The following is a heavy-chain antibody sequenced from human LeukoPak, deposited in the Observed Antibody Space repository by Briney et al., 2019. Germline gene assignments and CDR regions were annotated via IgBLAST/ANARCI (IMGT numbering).Heavy chain of an antibody. CDR2: ICSNDNNT. D-gene: IGHD2-15*01. Sequence: GGSLRLSCAASGFTFSSYAMNWVRQAPGKGLEWVSAICSNDNNTYYANSVKGRFTISRDNSKNTLSLQLNSLRAEGTAVYYCAKGTSSSCYSAPNYWGQGTQVTVSS. CDR3: AKGTSSSCYSAPNY. CDR1: GFTFSSYA. J-gene: IGHJ4*02. V-gene: IGHV3-23*01.